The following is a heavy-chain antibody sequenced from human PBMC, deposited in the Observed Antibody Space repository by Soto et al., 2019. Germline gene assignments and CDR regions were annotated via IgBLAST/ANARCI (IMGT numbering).Heavy chain of an antibody. CDR1: GGSISSSSYY. Sequence: QLQLQESGPGLVKPSETLSLTCTVSGGSISSSSYYWGWIRQPPGKGLEWIGSIYYSGSSYYNPSLKSRVTISVDTSKNQFSLKLSSVTAADTAVYYCARHIGYSSSFSYYYYYYMDVWGKGTTVTVSS. D-gene: IGHD6-6*01. CDR3: ARHIGYSSSFSYYYYYYMDV. J-gene: IGHJ6*03. CDR2: IYYSGSS. V-gene: IGHV4-39*01.